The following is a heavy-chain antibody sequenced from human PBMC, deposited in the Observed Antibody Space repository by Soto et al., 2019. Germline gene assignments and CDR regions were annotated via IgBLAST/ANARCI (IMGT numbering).Heavy chain of an antibody. CDR3: ARDAGYCNSVSCYPYNMDV. CDR2: IYYSGNT. V-gene: IGHV4-30-4*01. D-gene: IGHD2-15*01. CDR1: GESISSGDHY. Sequence: SETLSLTCTVSGESISSGDHYWSWVRQSPGEGLEWIGFIYYSGNTYYNPSLKSRVSMSEDTSNNQFSLKLNSVTAADTAVYYCARDAGYCNSVSCYPYNMDVWGQGTTVTSP. J-gene: IGHJ6*02.